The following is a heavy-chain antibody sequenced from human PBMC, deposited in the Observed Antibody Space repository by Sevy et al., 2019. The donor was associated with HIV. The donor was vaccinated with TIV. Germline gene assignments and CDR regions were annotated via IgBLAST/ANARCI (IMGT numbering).Heavy chain of an antibody. Sequence: GGSLRLSCAASGFTFSRFGIHWVRQAPGKGLEWVGVVRYDGSNESHSDSVKGRFIISRDNSKNTLYLQMNRLRAEDTAVYYCAREPTDLSCYLDLWGKGTAVTVSS. CDR3: AREPTDLSCYLDL. V-gene: IGHV3-33*01. J-gene: IGHJ6*03. CDR1: GFTFSRFG. CDR2: VRYDGSNE.